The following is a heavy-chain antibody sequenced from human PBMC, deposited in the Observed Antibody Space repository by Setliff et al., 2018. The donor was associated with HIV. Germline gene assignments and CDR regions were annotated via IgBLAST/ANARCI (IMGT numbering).Heavy chain of an antibody. CDR1: GFTFSNYG. Sequence: TGGSRRLSCAASGFTFSNYGMHWVRQAPGKGLEWVAVIWHDGSNKYYLDSVKGRFTISRDNSKNTLYLQMNSLRAEDTAVYYCARGFSSSWYYYYVDVWGTGTTVTVSS. V-gene: IGHV3-33*01. D-gene: IGHD6-13*01. CDR2: IWHDGSNK. J-gene: IGHJ6*03. CDR3: ARGFSSSWYYYYVDV.